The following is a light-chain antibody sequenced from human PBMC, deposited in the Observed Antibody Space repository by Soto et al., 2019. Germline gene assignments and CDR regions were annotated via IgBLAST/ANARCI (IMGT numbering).Light chain of an antibody. CDR3: QQFDGSLLT. J-gene: IGKJ4*01. CDR1: QSVSSSY. Sequence: VLTQSPGTLSLSPGERATLSCRASQSVSSSYLAWYQQRPGQAPRLLIYGTSSRATGIPDRFSGSGSGKDFTLTISRLEPEDLAVYFCQQFDGSLLTFGGGTKVEIK. V-gene: IGKV3-20*01. CDR2: GTS.